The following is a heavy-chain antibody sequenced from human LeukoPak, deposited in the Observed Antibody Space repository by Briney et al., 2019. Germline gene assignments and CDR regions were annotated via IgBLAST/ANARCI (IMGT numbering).Heavy chain of an antibody. J-gene: IGHJ5*02. CDR3: ARGRNWFDP. Sequence: GGSLRLSCAASGFTFSSYSMNWVRQAPGKGLEWVSSISSSSSYIYHADSVKGRSTISRDNAKNSLYLQMNSLRAEDTAVYYCARGRNWFDPWGQGTLVTVSS. V-gene: IGHV3-21*01. CDR2: ISSSSSYI. CDR1: GFTFSSYS.